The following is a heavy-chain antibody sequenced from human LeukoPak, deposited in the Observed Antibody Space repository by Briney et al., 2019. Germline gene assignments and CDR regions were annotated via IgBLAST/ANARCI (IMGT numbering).Heavy chain of an antibody. J-gene: IGHJ4*02. CDR3: AKGSSSSRPYYFDY. CDR2: ITSGGGST. CDR1: GFTFSSYA. Sequence: GGSLRLSCAASGFTFSSYAMSWVRQAPGKGLDWVSAITSGGGSTYHADSVKGRFTISRDNSKNTLCLQMDSLRVEDTAVYYCAKGSSSSRPYYFDYWGQGALVTVSS. V-gene: IGHV3-23*01. D-gene: IGHD6-6*01.